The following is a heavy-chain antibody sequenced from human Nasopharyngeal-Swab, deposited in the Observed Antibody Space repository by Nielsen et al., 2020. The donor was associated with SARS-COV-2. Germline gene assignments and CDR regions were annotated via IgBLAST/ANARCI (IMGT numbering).Heavy chain of an antibody. V-gene: IGHV4-39*07. CDR2: ISYSGST. Sequence: PGKGLEWIGSISYSGSTYYNPSLKSRVTISVDTSKNQFSLKLSSVTAADTAVYYCATRRHGHWGQGTRVTVSS. J-gene: IGHJ4*02. D-gene: IGHD3/OR15-3a*01. CDR3: ATRRHGH.